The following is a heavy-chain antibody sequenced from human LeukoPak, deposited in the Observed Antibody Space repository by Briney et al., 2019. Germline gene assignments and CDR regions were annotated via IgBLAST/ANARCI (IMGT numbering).Heavy chain of an antibody. CDR1: GGSISSSSYY. CDR2: IDYSGST. V-gene: IGHV4-39*01. CDR3: ARAAAVADLLYYYYYMDV. J-gene: IGHJ6*03. Sequence: PSETLSLTCTVSGGSISSSSYYWGWIRHPPGKGLGWIGSIDYSGSTYYNPSLKSRVTISVDTSKNQFSLKLSSVTAADTAVYYCARAAAVADLLYYYYYMDVWGKGTTVTVSS. D-gene: IGHD6-19*01.